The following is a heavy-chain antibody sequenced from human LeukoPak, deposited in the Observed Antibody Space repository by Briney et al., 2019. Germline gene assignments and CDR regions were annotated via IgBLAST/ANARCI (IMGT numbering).Heavy chain of an antibody. CDR3: ARAPRGYSYGPNSYYFDY. V-gene: IGHV4-39*07. J-gene: IGHJ4*02. Sequence: SSETLSLTCTVSGGSISSSSYYWGWIRQPPGKGLEWIGSIYYSGSTYYNPSLKSRVTISVDTSKNQFSLKLSSVTAADTAVYYCARAPRGYSYGPNSYYFDYWGQGTLVTVSS. CDR2: IYYSGST. CDR1: GGSISSSSYY. D-gene: IGHD5-18*01.